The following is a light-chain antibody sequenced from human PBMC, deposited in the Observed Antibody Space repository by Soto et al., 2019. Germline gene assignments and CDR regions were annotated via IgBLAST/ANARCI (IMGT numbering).Light chain of an antibody. CDR1: SSDIGSYDL. V-gene: IGLV2-23*02. J-gene: IGLJ1*01. CDR3: CSFADFTYV. Sequence: QSVLTQPASVSGSPGQSITISCTGTSSDIGSYDLVSWYQQHPGTAPKLIIYEVTKRPSGVSTRFSGSRSDNTASLTIPGLQAVDEADYYCCSFADFTYVFGTGTKVTVL. CDR2: EVT.